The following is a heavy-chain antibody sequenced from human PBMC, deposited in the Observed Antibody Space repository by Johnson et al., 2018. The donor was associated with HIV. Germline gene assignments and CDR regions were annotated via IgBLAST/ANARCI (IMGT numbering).Heavy chain of an antibody. Sequence: QVQLVESGGGLVKPGGSLRLSCAASGFTFSDDYMSWFRQAPGKGLEWVAVISYDGSNKYYADSVKGRFTISRDNSKNTLYLQMNSLRAEDTAVYYCAKDFGYPRPRDAFDIWGQGTMVTVSS. J-gene: IGHJ3*02. D-gene: IGHD5-12*01. CDR3: AKDFGYPRPRDAFDI. CDR2: ISYDGSNK. CDR1: GFTFSDDY. V-gene: IGHV3-30*18.